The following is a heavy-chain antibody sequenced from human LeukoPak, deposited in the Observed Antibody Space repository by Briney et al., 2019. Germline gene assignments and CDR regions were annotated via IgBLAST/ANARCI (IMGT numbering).Heavy chain of an antibody. J-gene: IGHJ4*02. CDR1: GFTFSSYA. V-gene: IGHV3-23*01. Sequence: PGGSLRLSCAASGFTFSSYAMSWVRQAPGKGLEWVSGISGSGGSTYYADSVKGRFTISRDNSKNTMYLQMNSLRAEDTAVYYCAKDLATIEVTYFDHWGQGALVTVSS. CDR3: AKDLATIEVTYFDH. CDR2: ISGSGGST. D-gene: IGHD5-12*01.